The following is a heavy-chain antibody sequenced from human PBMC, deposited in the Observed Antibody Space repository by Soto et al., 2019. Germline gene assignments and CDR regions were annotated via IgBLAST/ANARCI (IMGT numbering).Heavy chain of an antibody. Sequence: GGSRRLSCAASGFTLRNYWMYWVRQAPGKGRGWVARINRDGSKTGYADSVKGRFTISRDNAKNTVYLQMNSLRAEDTAVYYCVRENSGYYNLQWFDPWGQGTLVTVSS. CDR1: GFTLRNYW. V-gene: IGHV3-74*01. CDR2: INRDGSKT. J-gene: IGHJ5*02. D-gene: IGHD3-22*01. CDR3: VRENSGYYNLQWFDP.